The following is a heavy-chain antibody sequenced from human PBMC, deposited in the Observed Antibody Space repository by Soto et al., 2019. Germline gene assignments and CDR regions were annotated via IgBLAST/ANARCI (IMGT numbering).Heavy chain of an antibody. CDR2: MNPNSGNT. J-gene: IGHJ6*03. D-gene: IGHD3-16*01. CDR3: ARGWGIFPVDYYYYMDV. Sequence: ASVKVSCKASGYTFTSYDINWVRQATGQGLEWMGWMNPNSGNTGYAQKFRGRVTMTRNTSISTAYMELSSLRSEDTAVYYCARGWGIFPVDYYYYMDVWGKGTTVTVSS. CDR1: GYTFTSYD. V-gene: IGHV1-8*01.